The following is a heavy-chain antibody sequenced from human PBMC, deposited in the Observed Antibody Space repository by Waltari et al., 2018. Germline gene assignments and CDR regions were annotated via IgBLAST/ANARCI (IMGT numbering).Heavy chain of an antibody. V-gene: IGHV4-34*01. D-gene: IGHD5-12*01. CDR3: ARKPAPQWLRPPLLYYGMDV. CDR2: INHSGST. Sequence: QVQLQQWGAGLLKPSETLSLTCAVYGGSFSGYYWRWIRQPHGKGLEWIGEINHSGSTNYNPSLKSRVTISVDTSKNQFSLKLSSVTAADTAVYYCARKPAPQWLRPPLLYYGMDVWGQGTTVTVSS. CDR1: GGSFSGYY. J-gene: IGHJ6*02.